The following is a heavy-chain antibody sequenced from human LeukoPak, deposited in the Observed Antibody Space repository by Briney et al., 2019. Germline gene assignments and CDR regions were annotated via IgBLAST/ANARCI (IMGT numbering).Heavy chain of an antibody. CDR3: ARDPERVLSSWFGIDY. D-gene: IGHD6-13*01. J-gene: IGHJ4*02. CDR2: IYCGGST. CDR1: GFTVSNNY. Sequence: GGSLRLSCAASGFTVSNNYMSWVRQAPGKGLEWVSVIYCGGSTYYADSVKGRFTISRDNSKNTLYLQMNSLRAEDTAVYYCARDPERVLSSWFGIDYWGQGTLVTV. V-gene: IGHV3-53*01.